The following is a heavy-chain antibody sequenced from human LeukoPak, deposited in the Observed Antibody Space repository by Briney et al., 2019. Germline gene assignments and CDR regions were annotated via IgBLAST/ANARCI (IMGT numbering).Heavy chain of an antibody. CDR3: ARDMGLSSGWSTYFDY. D-gene: IGHD6-19*01. CDR2: ISYSGST. Sequence: SETLSLTCTVSGGSISSSSYYWGWIRQPPGKGLEWIGFISYSGSTNYNPSLKSQVTISVDTSKNQFSLKLSSVTAADTAVYYCARDMGLSSGWSTYFDYWGQGTLVTVSS. CDR1: GGSISSSSYY. V-gene: IGHV4-61*01. J-gene: IGHJ4*02.